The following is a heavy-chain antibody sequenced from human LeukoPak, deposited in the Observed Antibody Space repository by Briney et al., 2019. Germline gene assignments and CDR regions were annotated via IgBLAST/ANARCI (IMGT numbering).Heavy chain of an antibody. J-gene: IGHJ4*02. V-gene: IGHV3-30-3*01. CDR3: AKEASSSWQD. D-gene: IGHD6-13*01. CDR2: ISYDGSNK. CDR1: GFTFSSYA. Sequence: PGGSLRLSCAASGFTFSSYAMHWVRQAPGKGLEWVAVISYDGSNKYYADSVKGRFTISRDNAKNSLYLQMNSLRAEDTAVYYCAKEASSSWQDWGQGTLVTVSS.